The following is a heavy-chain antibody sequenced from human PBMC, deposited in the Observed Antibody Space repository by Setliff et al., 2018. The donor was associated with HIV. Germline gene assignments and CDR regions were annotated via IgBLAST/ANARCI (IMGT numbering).Heavy chain of an antibody. CDR1: GGSVSSYH. Sequence: SETLSLTCTVSGGSVSSYHWTWIRQPPGKGLEWIGYLYYSGSTYYNPSLKSRVTVSIDTSKKQLSLKLNSVTAADTAVYYCARAMGANWSYYYYMDVWGKGTTVTVSS. CDR3: ARAMGANWSYYYYMDV. V-gene: IGHV4-59*02. J-gene: IGHJ6*03. D-gene: IGHD1-26*01. CDR2: LYYSGST.